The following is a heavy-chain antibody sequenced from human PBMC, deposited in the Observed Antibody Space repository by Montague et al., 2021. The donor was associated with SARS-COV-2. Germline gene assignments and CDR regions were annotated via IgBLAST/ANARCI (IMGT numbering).Heavy chain of an antibody. CDR2: ISSSSSYI. V-gene: IGHV3-21*01. D-gene: IGHD5-18*01. Sequence: YLRLSCAASGFTFSSYSMNWVRQAPGKGLEWVSSISSSSSYIYYADSVKGRFTISRDNAKNSLYLQMNSLRAEDTAVYYCARSNVDTAMDFNWFDPWGQGTLVTGSS. CDR1: GFTFSSYS. CDR3: ARSNVDTAMDFNWFDP. J-gene: IGHJ5*02.